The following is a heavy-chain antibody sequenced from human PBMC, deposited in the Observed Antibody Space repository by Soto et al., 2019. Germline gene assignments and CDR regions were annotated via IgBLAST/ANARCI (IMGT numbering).Heavy chain of an antibody. CDR2: IYSGGET. CDR3: ARRKFCSSTTCFDY. CDR1: GFTVSITY. Sequence: GGSLRLSCAASGFTVSITYMSWVRHVPGKGLEWVSIIYSGGETYYADSAKGRFTISRDNSKNTLHLQMSSLRAEDTAVYYCARRKFCSSTTCFDYWGRGTLVTVSS. V-gene: IGHV3-66*01. D-gene: IGHD2-2*01. J-gene: IGHJ4*02.